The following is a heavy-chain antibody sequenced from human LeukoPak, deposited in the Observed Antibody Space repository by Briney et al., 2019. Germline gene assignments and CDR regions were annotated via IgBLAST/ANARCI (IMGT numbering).Heavy chain of an antibody. J-gene: IGHJ3*02. CDR2: IYYSGST. Sequence: SETLSLTCTVSGGSISSYYWSWIRQPPGKGLEWIGYIYYSGSTNYNPSLKGRVTISVDTSKNQFSLKLSSVTAADTAVYYCARQRRAGYRPNAFDIWGQGTMVTVSS. CDR1: GGSISSYY. D-gene: IGHD1-1*01. CDR3: ARQRRAGYRPNAFDI. V-gene: IGHV4-59*08.